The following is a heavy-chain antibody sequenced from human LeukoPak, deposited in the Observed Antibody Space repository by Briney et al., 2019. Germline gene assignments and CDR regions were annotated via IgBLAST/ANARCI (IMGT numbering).Heavy chain of an antibody. CDR3: ARSSTSHSHFDY. J-gene: IGHJ4*02. CDR2: IYYSGST. D-gene: IGHD2-2*01. V-gene: IGHV4-59*01. CDR1: GGSISSYY. Sequence: SETLSLTCTVSGGSISSYYWSWIRQPPGKGLEWIGCIYYSGSTNYNPSLKSRVTISVDTSKNQFSLKLSSVTAADTAVYYCARSSTSHSHFDYWGQGTLVTASS.